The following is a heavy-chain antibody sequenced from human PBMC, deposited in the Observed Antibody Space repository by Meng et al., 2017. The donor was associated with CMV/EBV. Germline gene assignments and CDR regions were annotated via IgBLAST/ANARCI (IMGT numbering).Heavy chain of an antibody. CDR2: IYYSGST. J-gene: IGHJ4*02. CDR1: GGSISSSSYY. Sequence: SETLSLTCTVSGGSISSSSYYWGCIRQPPGKGLEWIGSIYYSGSTYYNLSLKSRVTISVDTSKNQFSLKLSSVTAADTAVYYCARSHTAMTLPNIYFDYWGQGTLVTVSS. V-gene: IGHV4-39*07. D-gene: IGHD5-18*01. CDR3: ARSHTAMTLPNIYFDY.